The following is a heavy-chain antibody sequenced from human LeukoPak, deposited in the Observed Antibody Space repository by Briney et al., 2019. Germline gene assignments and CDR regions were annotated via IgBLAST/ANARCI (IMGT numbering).Heavy chain of an antibody. Sequence: GDSLRLSCEVSGFIISNIYMSWLRQAPGKGLECVSVTYSSGGTYYPDSVKGRFPISRDNARITVYLQMNSLRGEDTAIYYCAGNHPFDPWGQGTLVTVSS. J-gene: IGHJ5*02. CDR3: AGNHPFDP. D-gene: IGHD1-14*01. CDR1: GFIISNIY. V-gene: IGHV3-66*01. CDR2: TYSSGGT.